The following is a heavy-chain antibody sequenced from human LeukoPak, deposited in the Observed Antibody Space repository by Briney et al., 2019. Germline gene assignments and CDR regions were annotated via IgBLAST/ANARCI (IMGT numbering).Heavy chain of an antibody. CDR2: ISGSGGST. V-gene: IGHV3-23*01. D-gene: IGHD3-3*01. J-gene: IGHJ3*02. CDR3: AKDEGLRFLEWLYAFDI. CDR1: GFTFSSYA. Sequence: AGGSLRLSCAASGFTFSSYAMSWVRQAPGKGLEWVSAISGSGGSTYYADSVKGRFTISRDNSKNTLYLQMNSLRAEDTAVYYCAKDEGLRFLEWLYAFDIWGQGTMVTVSS.